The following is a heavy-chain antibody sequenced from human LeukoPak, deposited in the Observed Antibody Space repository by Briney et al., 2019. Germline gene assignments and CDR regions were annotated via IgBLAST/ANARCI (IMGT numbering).Heavy chain of an antibody. CDR3: ARLGHPQWLVRRWFDP. Sequence: SETLSLTCTVSGGSISTYYWSWIRQPPGKGLEWIGYIYYGGSTNYNPSLKSRVTVSVDTSKNQFSLKLGSVTAADTAVYYCARLGHPQWLVRRWFDPWGQGTLVTVSS. J-gene: IGHJ5*02. V-gene: IGHV4-59*01. CDR2: IYYGGST. D-gene: IGHD6-19*01. CDR1: GGSISTYY.